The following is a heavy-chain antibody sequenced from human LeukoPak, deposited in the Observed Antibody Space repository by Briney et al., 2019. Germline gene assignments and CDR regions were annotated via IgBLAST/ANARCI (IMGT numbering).Heavy chain of an antibody. D-gene: IGHD2-15*01. CDR3: ARDRNCKAGSCYSGAFDI. CDR2: IYYSGNT. J-gene: IGHJ3*02. CDR1: GGSISSGGYY. V-gene: IGHV4-31*03. Sequence: SQTLSLTCTVSGGSISSGGYYWSWIRQHPGKGLEWMGYIYYSGNTYYNPSLKSRVTILVDTSKNQFSLRLSSVTAADTALYYCARDRNCKAGSCYSGAFDIWGQGTMVTVSS.